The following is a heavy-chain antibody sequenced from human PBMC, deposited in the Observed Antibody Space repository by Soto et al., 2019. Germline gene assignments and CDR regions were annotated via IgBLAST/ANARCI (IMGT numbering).Heavy chain of an antibody. V-gene: IGHV4-39*01. D-gene: IGHD2-2*01. CDR2: IYYSGST. Sequence: SETLSLTCTVSGGSMRSSRYYWGWIRQPPGKGLEWIGSIYYSGSTYYNPSLKSRVTISVDTSKNQFSLKLSSVTAADTAVYYCARHSARSGYCSSTSCFRTNWFDPWGQGTLVTVSS. J-gene: IGHJ5*02. CDR1: GGSMRSSRYY. CDR3: ARHSARSGYCSSTSCFRTNWFDP.